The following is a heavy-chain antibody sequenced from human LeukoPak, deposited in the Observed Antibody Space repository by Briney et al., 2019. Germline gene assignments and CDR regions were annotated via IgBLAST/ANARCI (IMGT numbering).Heavy chain of an antibody. CDR3: ARRYDSTLYYYYYMDV. CDR2: IYYSGST. J-gene: IGHJ6*03. D-gene: IGHD3-22*01. V-gene: IGHV4-59*08. CDR1: GGSISSYY. Sequence: SETLSLTCTVSGGSISSYYWSWIRQPPGKGLECIGYIYYSGSTNYNPPLKSRVTISVDTSKNQFSLKLSSVTAADTAVYYCARRYDSTLYYYYYMDVWGKGTTVTVSS.